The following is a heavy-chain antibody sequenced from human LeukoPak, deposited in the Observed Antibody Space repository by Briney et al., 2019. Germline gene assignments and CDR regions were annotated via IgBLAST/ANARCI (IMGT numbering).Heavy chain of an antibody. J-gene: IGHJ4*02. Sequence: ASVKVSCKASGYTFTSYGISWVRQAPGQGLEWMGWISAYNGNTNYAQKLQGRVTMTTDTSTSTAYMELRSLRSDDTAVYYCARDQKTAQYSSGWSFDYWGQGTLVTVSS. CDR3: ARDQKTAQYSSGWSFDY. CDR1: GYTFTSYG. CDR2: ISAYNGNT. D-gene: IGHD6-19*01. V-gene: IGHV1-18*01.